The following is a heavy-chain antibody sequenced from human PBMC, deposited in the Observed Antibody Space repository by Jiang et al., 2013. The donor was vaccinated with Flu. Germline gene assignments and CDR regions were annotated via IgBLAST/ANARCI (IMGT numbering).Heavy chain of an antibody. D-gene: IGHD4/OR15-4a*01. CDR2: IYFRGKT. CDR3: ARSSAGALGWGPGDFDS. CDR1: GGSISSSSYY. V-gene: IGHV4-39*01. Sequence: GLVKPSETLSLKCTVSGGSISSSSYYWDWIRQPPGKGLEWVATIYFRGKTYYSPSLKSRVTISIDTSENQFSLHMSSVTAADTAVYYCARSSAGALGWGPGDFDSWGRGTLVTVSS. J-gene: IGHJ4*02.